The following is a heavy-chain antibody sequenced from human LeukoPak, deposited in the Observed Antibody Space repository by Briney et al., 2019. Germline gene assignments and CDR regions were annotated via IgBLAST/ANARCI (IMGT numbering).Heavy chain of an antibody. CDR3: ARQEYYYGSGSYYPFDY. V-gene: IGHV4-38-2*01. CDR1: GYSISSGYY. Sequence: SETLSLTCAVSGYSISSGYYWGWIRQPPGKGLEWIGSIYHSGSAYYNPSLKSRVTISVDTSKNQLSLKLSSVTAADTAVYYCARQEYYYGSGSYYPFDYWGQGTLVTVSS. CDR2: IYHSGSA. D-gene: IGHD3-10*01. J-gene: IGHJ4*02.